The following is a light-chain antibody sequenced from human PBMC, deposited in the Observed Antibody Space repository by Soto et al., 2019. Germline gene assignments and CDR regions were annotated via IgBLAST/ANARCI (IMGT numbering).Light chain of an antibody. CDR1: QGVGGW. V-gene: IGKV1-12*01. CDR3: QQTHSLPLS. CDR2: ATS. J-gene: IGKJ3*01. Sequence: IQMTQSPSSVSSSVGDRVTMTCRASQGVGGWLAWYQQKPGKVPKLLIYATSSLHCGVPSRFSGSESGTDFTLSISSLQPEDFATYYCQQTHSLPLSFGPGTKVDIK.